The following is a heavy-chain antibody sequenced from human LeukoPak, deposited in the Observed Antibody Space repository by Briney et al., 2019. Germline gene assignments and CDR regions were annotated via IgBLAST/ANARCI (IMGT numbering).Heavy chain of an antibody. CDR3: ARGNLVTTWTYYFDY. Sequence: GGSLRLSCAASGFTFSNYAMHWVRQAPGKGLEWVAVILYDGSNKYYPDSVKGRFTISRDNSKNTLYLQMNSLRPEDTAVYYCARGNLVTTWTYYFDYWGQGTLVTVSS. D-gene: IGHD4-11*01. CDR2: ILYDGSNK. J-gene: IGHJ4*02. CDR1: GFTFSNYA. V-gene: IGHV3-30*04.